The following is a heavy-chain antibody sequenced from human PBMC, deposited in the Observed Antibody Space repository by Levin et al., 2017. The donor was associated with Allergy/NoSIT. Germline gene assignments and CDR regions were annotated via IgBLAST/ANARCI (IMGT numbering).Heavy chain of an antibody. J-gene: IGHJ4*02. D-gene: IGHD3-22*01. Sequence: GGSLRLSCAASGFTFSHYTLAWVRQAPGKGLEWVSSISSNSDYVFYADSVKGRFTISRDNAEDSLFLQMNSLTAEDTAVYYCARARYYDTSGYYSLDFWGQGTPVTVSS. CDR3: ARARYYDTSGYYSLDF. CDR1: GFTFSHYT. V-gene: IGHV3-21*01. CDR2: ISSNSDYV.